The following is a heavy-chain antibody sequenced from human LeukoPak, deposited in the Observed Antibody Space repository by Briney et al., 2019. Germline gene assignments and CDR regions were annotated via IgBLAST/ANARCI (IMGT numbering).Heavy chain of an antibody. CDR2: ISYDGSNK. D-gene: IGHD5-12*01. J-gene: IGHJ4*02. CDR1: GFTFGSYS. Sequence: GGSLRLSCVASGFTFGSYSMHWVRQAPGKGLEWVAVISYDGSNKYYADSVKGRFTISRDNSKNTLYLQMSSLRGEDTAVYYCARVIYSGYGYVLGFDHWGQGTLVTVSS. CDR3: ARVIYSGYGYVLGFDH. V-gene: IGHV3-30-3*01.